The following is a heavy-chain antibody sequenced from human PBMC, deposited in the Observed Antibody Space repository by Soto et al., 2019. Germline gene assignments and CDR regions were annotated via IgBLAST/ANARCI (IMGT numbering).Heavy chain of an antibody. CDR1: GFTFSSYW. CDR3: ARAPDGSGSYYYFDG. D-gene: IGHD3-22*01. V-gene: IGHV3-7*03. Sequence: PVGSLRLSCAASGFTFSSYWMSWVRQAPGKGLQWVANINRDGNEKYYVDSLKGRFTISRDNAENSLYLQMNTLRAEDTAVYYCARAPDGSGSYYYFDGWDQGTLVTVSS. CDR2: INRDGNEK. J-gene: IGHJ4*02.